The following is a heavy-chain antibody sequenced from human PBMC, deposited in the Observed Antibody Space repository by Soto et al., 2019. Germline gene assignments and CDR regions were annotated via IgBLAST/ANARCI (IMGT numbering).Heavy chain of an antibody. CDR1: GFTFSSYG. CDR3: AKDRYSGTYPTDFDY. J-gene: IGHJ4*02. D-gene: IGHD1-26*01. V-gene: IGHV3-30*18. Sequence: LRLSCAGSGFTFSSYGIHWVRQAAGKGLVWVALISYDGGNEKYTESVKDRFTISRDDSHNVAYLQMSGLRTEDTAMYYCAKDRYSGTYPTDFDYWGQGSLVTVS. CDR2: ISYDGGNE.